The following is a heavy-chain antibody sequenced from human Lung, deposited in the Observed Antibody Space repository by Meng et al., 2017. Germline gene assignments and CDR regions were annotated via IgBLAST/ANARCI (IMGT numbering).Heavy chain of an antibody. D-gene: IGHD3-10*01. J-gene: IGHJ4*02. CDR3: ARERHSTIIRGVIDF. CDR1: GGSISGSD. Sequence: GHIQQWGGGLLRPSENLSLPCAVYGGSISGSDWSWIRQSPAKGLEWIGKINHGGSTNYNPSLESRVTISVDTPKNQFSLRLTSMTVADTAVYYCARERHSTIIRGVIDFWGQGALVTVSS. CDR2: INHGGST. V-gene: IGHV4-34*01.